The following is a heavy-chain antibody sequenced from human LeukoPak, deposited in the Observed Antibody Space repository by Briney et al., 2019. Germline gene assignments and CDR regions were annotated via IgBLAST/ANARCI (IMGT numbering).Heavy chain of an antibody. Sequence: GGSLRLSCAASGFTFSSYGMHWVRQAPGKGLEWVAVISYDGSNKYYADSVKGRFTISRDNSKNTLYLQMNSLRAEDTAVYYCAIDYGDSALDYWGQGTLVTVSS. J-gene: IGHJ4*02. CDR3: AIDYGDSALDY. D-gene: IGHD4-17*01. CDR1: GFTFSSYG. V-gene: IGHV3-30*03. CDR2: ISYDGSNK.